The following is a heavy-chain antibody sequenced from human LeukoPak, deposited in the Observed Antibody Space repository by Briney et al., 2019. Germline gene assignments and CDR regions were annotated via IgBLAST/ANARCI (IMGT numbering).Heavy chain of an antibody. CDR1: GFTFSSYG. V-gene: IGHV3-30*03. J-gene: IGHJ4*02. CDR2: ISYDGSNK. CDR3: ARDARYFGY. Sequence: GGSLRLSCAASGFTFSSYGMHWVRQAPGKGLEWVAVISYDGSNKYYADSVKGRFTISRDNAKNSLYPQMNSLRAEDTAVYYCARDARYFGYWGQGTLVTVSS.